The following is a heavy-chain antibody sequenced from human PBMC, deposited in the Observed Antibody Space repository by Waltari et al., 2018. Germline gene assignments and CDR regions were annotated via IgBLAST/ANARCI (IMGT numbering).Heavy chain of an antibody. CDR3: ARHRAYSSRDHWFDP. J-gene: IGHJ5*02. CDR2: IYTSGST. Sequence: QVQLQESGPGLVKPSETLSLTCTVSGGSISSYYWRWIRQPAGKGLEWIGRIYTSGSTNYNPSLKSRVTMSVDTSKNQFSLKLSSVTAADTAVYYCARHRAYSSRDHWFDPWGQGTLVTVSS. D-gene: IGHD6-13*01. V-gene: IGHV4-4*07. CDR1: GGSISSYY.